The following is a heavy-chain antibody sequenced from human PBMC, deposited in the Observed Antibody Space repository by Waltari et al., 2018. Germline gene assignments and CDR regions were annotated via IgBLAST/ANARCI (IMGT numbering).Heavy chain of an antibody. J-gene: IGHJ3*02. CDR2: INHSGST. CDR1: GGSFSGYY. CDR3: ARGWVYGGSPI. D-gene: IGHD1-26*01. Sequence: QVQLQQWGAGLLKPSETLSLTCAVYGGSFSGYYWSWIRQPPGKGLEWIGEINHSGSTNYHPSLKSRVTISVDTSKNQFSLKLSSVTAADTAVYYCARGWVYGGSPIWGQGTMVTVSS. V-gene: IGHV4-34*01.